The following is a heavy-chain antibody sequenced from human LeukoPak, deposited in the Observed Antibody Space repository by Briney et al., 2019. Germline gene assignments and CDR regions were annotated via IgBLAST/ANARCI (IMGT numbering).Heavy chain of an antibody. CDR2: ISYSGST. CDR3: AREGAGNSPFDY. D-gene: IGHD4-23*01. Sequence: SETLSLTCTVSGGSISSSSYYWRWIRQPPGKGLEWIGYISYSGSTYYNASLKSRVTISVDTSKNQFSLKLSSVTAADTAVYYCAREGAGNSPFDYWGQGTVVTVSS. CDR1: GGSISSSSYY. J-gene: IGHJ4*02. V-gene: IGHV4-30-4*01.